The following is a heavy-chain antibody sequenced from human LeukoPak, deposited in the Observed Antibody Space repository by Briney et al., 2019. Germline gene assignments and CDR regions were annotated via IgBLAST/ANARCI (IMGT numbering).Heavy chain of an antibody. Sequence: ASVKVSCKASGYTFTRYYMHWVRQAPGQRLEWMGIISPSGASTSYAQKFQGRVTMTRDTSTSTVYMELSSLRSEDTAVYYCTRGGYGGPRVAFDYWGQGTLVTVSS. D-gene: IGHD1-1*01. J-gene: IGHJ4*02. CDR1: GYTFTRYY. CDR3: TRGGYGGPRVAFDY. CDR2: ISPSGAST. V-gene: IGHV1-46*01.